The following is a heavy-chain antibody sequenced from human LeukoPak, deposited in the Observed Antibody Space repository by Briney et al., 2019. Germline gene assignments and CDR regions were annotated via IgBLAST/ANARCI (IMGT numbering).Heavy chain of an antibody. CDR2: ISSSSYT. CDR1: GFTFSGYS. Sequence: GGSLRLSCAASGFTFSGYSMNWVRQAPGKGLEWVSSISSSSYTYNADSVKGRFTISRDNAKNSLYLQMSSLRAEDTAVYYCARVSTGDYDILSRGTLDYWGQGTLVTVSS. V-gene: IGHV3-21*01. J-gene: IGHJ4*02. CDR3: ARVSTGDYDILSRGTLDY. D-gene: IGHD3-9*01.